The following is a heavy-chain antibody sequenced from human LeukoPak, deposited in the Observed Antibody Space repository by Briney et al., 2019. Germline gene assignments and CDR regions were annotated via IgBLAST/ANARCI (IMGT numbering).Heavy chain of an antibody. CDR1: GGSFSGYY. J-gene: IGHJ6*03. CDR2: INHSGST. CDR3: ARVLRKGPYGDGGYFYFFMDV. Sequence: SETLSLTCAVYGGSFSGYYWSWIRQPPGKGLEWIGEINHSGSTNYNPSLKSRVTISVDTSKNQFSLQLNSVTPEDTAVYYCARVLRKGPYGDGGYFYFFMDVWGKGTTVTVSS. V-gene: IGHV4-34*01. D-gene: IGHD4-17*01.